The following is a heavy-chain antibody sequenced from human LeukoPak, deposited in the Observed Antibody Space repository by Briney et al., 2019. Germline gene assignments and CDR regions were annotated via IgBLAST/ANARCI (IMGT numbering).Heavy chain of an antibody. Sequence: PGGSLRLSCAVSGFTFSGYYMTWIRQAPGKGLEWVSYISSGSTYTNYADSVKGRFSISRDNAKNSLSLQMSSLRAEDTAVYYCARVVAAAGTVDWYFDLWGRGTLVTVSS. D-gene: IGHD6-13*01. J-gene: IGHJ2*01. CDR1: GFTFSGYY. CDR2: ISSGSTYT. V-gene: IGHV3-11*06. CDR3: ARVVAAAGTVDWYFDL.